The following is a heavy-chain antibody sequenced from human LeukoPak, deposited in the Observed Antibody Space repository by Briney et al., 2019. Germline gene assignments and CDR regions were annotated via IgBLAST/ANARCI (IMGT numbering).Heavy chain of an antibody. CDR2: INHSGST. D-gene: IGHD4-17*01. CDR1: GGSFSGYY. J-gene: IGHJ4*02. CDR3: ASRSSSMTTVTTGFDY. Sequence: PSETLSLTCAVYGGSFSGYYWSWIRQPPGKGLEWMGEINHSGSTNYNPSLKSRVTISLDTSKNQFSLKLSSVTAADTAVYYCASRSSSMTTVTTGFDYWGQGTLVTVSS. V-gene: IGHV4-34*01.